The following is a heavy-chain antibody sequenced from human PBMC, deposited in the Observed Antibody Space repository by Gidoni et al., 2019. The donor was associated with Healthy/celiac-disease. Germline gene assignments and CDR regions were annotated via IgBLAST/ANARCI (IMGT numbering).Heavy chain of an antibody. D-gene: IGHD7-27*01. J-gene: IGHJ4*02. CDR1: GGSISSSSYY. CDR3: ARHRALGRPSFDY. Sequence: QLQLQESGPGLVKPSETLSLTCTVSGGSISSSSYYWGWIRQPPGKGLEWIGSIYYSGSTYYNPSLKSRVTISVDTSKNQFSLKLSSVTAADTAVYYCARHRALGRPSFDYWGQGTLVTVSS. CDR2: IYYSGST. V-gene: IGHV4-39*01.